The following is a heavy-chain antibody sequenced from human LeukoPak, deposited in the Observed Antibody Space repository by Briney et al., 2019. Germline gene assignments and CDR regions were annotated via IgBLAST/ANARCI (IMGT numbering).Heavy chain of an antibody. J-gene: IGHJ4*02. Sequence: GGFLRFSSAASGFTFNSYAMYWVRQAPGKRLGWVSGTRDIGDSTYSGDSVKARFTTSRDNSKNTLYQQMNSLRAEDTAVYYCARDRASKMTTVTKIDYWGQGTLVTVSS. CDR2: TRDIGDST. D-gene: IGHD4-17*01. CDR3: ARDRASKMTTVTKIDY. CDR1: GFTFNSYA. V-gene: IGHV3-23*01.